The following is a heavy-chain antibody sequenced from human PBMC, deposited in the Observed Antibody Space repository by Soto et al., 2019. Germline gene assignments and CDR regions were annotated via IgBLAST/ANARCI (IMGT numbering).Heavy chain of an antibody. CDR1: GGSISSYY. Sequence: SETLSLTCTVSGGSISSYYWSWIRQPPGKGLEWIGYIYYSGSTNYNPSLKSRVTISVDTSKNQFSLKLSSVTAADTAVYYCARVSQRSHAFDIWGQGTMVTVSS. J-gene: IGHJ3*02. D-gene: IGHD2-15*01. V-gene: IGHV4-59*01. CDR3: ARVSQRSHAFDI. CDR2: IYYSGST.